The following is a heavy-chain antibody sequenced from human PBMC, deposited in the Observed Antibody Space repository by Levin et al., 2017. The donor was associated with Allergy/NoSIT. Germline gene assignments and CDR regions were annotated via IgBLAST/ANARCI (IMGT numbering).Heavy chain of an antibody. CDR1: GFTFSSSG. CDR2: IKEDGSGE. CDR3: ARDLGSSSWWGWFDP. D-gene: IGHD6-6*01. Sequence: GGSLRLSCAASGFTFSSSGMSWVRQAPGEGLEWVANIKEDGSGENYVGSVKGRFTISRDITKGSLFLEMNSLRAEDTAVYYCARDLGSSSWWGWFDPWGQGTRVTVSS. V-gene: IGHV3-7*04. J-gene: IGHJ5*02.